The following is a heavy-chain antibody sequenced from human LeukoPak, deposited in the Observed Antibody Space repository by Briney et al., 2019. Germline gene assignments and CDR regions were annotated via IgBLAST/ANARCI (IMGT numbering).Heavy chain of an antibody. D-gene: IGHD3-16*01. CDR2: ISGSGGST. V-gene: IGHV3-23*01. CDR3: AKGGGNWYFDL. J-gene: IGHJ2*01. Sequence: GGSLRLSCAASGVTFSSYAVSWVRQAPGQGLGWVSSISGSGGSTYYADSVKGRFTISTDNSKNTLYLQVNSLRAEDTAVYYCAKGGGNWYFDLWGRGAMVTVSS. CDR1: GVTFSSYA.